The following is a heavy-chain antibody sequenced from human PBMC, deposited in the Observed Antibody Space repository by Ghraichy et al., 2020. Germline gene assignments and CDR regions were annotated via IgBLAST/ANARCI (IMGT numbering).Heavy chain of an antibody. CDR2: ISSSSSYI. Sequence: LSLTCAASGFTLSSYSMNWVRQAPGKGLEWVSSISSSSSYIYYADSVKGRFTISRDNAKNSLFLQMNSLRAEDTAVYYCARQVHCSGGSCYGSFDYWGQGTLVTVSS. CDR3: ARQVHCSGGSCYGSFDY. V-gene: IGHV3-21*01. J-gene: IGHJ4*02. D-gene: IGHD2-15*01. CDR1: GFTLSSYS.